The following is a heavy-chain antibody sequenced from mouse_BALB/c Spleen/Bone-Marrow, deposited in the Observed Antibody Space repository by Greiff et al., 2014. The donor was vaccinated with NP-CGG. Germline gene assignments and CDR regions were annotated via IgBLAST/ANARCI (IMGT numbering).Heavy chain of an antibody. D-gene: IGHD2-4*01. CDR1: GYAFSSSW. J-gene: IGHJ3*01. V-gene: IGHV1-82*01. CDR3: ALYDYDGLSWFAY. CDR2: IYPGDGNT. Sequence: QVQLQQPGPELVKPGASAKISCKASGYAFSSSWMNWVKQRPGQGLEWIGRIYPGDGNTNYDGKFKGKATLTADKSSTTAYMQLSSLTSVDSAVYFCALYDYDGLSWFAYWGQGTLVTVSA.